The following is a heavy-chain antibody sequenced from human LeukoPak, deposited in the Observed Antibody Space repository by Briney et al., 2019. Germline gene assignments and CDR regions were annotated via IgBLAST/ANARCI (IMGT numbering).Heavy chain of an antibody. CDR3: ARGLSWYYDILTGYYKPHYYYYMDV. CDR2: ISTSSSYI. CDR1: GFTFSSYN. V-gene: IGHV3-21*01. Sequence: GGSMRLSCAASGFTFSSYNMNWVRQAPGKGLEWVSSISTSSSYIYYADSVKGRFTISRHNAKKSLYLQMNSLRAEDTAVYYCARGLSWYYDILTGYYKPHYYYYMDVWGKGTTVTISS. D-gene: IGHD3-9*01. J-gene: IGHJ6*03.